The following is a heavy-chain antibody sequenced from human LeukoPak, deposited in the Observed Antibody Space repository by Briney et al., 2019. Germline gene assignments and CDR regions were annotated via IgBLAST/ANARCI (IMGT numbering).Heavy chain of an antibody. Sequence: SETLSLTCAVYGGSFSGYYWSWIRQPPGKGLEWIGEINHSGSTNYNPSLKSRVTISVDTSKNQFSLKLSSVTAADTAVYYCARAQYYYDSSGYYYRYRLAPYYFDYWGQGTLVTVSS. CDR2: INHSGST. J-gene: IGHJ4*02. D-gene: IGHD3-22*01. CDR3: ARAQYYYDSSGYYYRYRLAPYYFDY. V-gene: IGHV4-34*01. CDR1: GGSFSGYY.